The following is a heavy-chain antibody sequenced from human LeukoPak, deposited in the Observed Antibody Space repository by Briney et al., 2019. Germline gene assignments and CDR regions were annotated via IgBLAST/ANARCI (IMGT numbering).Heavy chain of an antibody. V-gene: IGHV4-59*12. Sequence: SETLSLTCTVSGGSISSYYWSWIRQPPGKGLEWIGYIYYSGSTNYNPSLKSRVTISVDTSKNQFSLKLSSVTAADTAVYYCARSLAGGMDVWGQGTTVTVSS. CDR3: ARSLAGGMDV. CDR2: IYYSGST. CDR1: GGSISSYY. J-gene: IGHJ6*02.